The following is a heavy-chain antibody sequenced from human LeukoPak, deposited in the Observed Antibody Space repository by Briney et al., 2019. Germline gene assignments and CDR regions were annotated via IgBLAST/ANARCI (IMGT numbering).Heavy chain of an antibody. D-gene: IGHD5-24*01. V-gene: IGHV1-46*01. Sequence: ASVKVSCKASGYAFTSYDINWVRHAPGQGLEWMGIIGGSTNYAQKFQGRVTMTRDTSTSTVYMELSSLRSEDTAVYYCARVRDGYNDAYDIWGQGTMVTVHS. CDR3: ARVRDGYNDAYDI. J-gene: IGHJ3*02. CDR1: GYAFTSYD. CDR2: IGGST.